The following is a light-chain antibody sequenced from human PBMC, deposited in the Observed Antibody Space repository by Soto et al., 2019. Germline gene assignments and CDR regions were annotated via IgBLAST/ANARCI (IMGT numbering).Light chain of an antibody. CDR1: SNDVGLYNY. V-gene: IGLV2-14*03. CDR2: DVT. Sequence: QSVLTQPASVSGSPGQSITISCTGSSNDVGLYNYVSWYQQHPGKAPKLVISDVTNRPSGVSDRFSGSKSGNTAFLTISGLQAEDEADYYCSSYTNTATLFGRGTKLTVL. J-gene: IGLJ2*01. CDR3: SSYTNTATL.